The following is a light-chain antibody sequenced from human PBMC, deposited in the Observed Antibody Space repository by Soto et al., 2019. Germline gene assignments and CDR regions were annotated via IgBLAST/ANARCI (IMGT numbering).Light chain of an antibody. J-gene: IGKJ2*01. V-gene: IGKV3-20*01. CDR2: GAS. CDR1: QSITTNY. Sequence: EILLTQSPDTLSLSPGETATLSCRASQSITTNYLAWYQQKPGQAPRLLIYGASTRATGIPGRFSGSGSGTDFTLTITRLEPEDFAVYHCQQYDISPRTFGQGSKLEI. CDR3: QQYDISPRT.